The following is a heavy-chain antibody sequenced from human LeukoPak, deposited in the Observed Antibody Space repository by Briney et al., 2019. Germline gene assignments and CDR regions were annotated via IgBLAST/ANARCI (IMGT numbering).Heavy chain of an antibody. CDR2: IKQDGSEK. D-gene: IGHD2-15*01. J-gene: IGHJ4*02. V-gene: IGHV3-7*01. CDR1: GFSFSGHY. Sequence: SGGSLRLSCAASGFSFSGHYMTWVRQAPGKRLEWVANIKQDGSEKNYVDSVKGRFIVSRDNTKNTLSLQMNGLRAEDTAVYFCARGEASGHWGQGTLVTVSS. CDR3: ARGEASGH.